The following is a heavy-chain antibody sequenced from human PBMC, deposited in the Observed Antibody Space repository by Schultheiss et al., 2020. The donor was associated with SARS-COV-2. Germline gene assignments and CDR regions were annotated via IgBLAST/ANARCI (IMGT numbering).Heavy chain of an antibody. CDR1: GFTFSSYA. CDR3: ARGTYGDGGFDY. D-gene: IGHD4-17*01. CDR2: ISGSGGST. V-gene: IGHV3-23*01. J-gene: IGHJ4*02. Sequence: GGSLRLSCAASGFTFSSYAMSWVRQAPGKGLEWVSAISGSGGSTYYADSVKGRFTISRDNSKNTLYLQMNGLRTEETAVYYCARGTYGDGGFDYWGQGTLVTVSS.